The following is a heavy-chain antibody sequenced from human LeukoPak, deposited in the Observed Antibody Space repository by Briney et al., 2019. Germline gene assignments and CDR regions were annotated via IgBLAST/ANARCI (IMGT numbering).Heavy chain of an antibody. CDR2: IQFGGSDE. J-gene: IGHJ4*02. D-gene: IGHD2-15*01. CDR3: AEDQKLQPFHY. CDR1: GFVFSTHG. V-gene: IGHV3-30*02. Sequence: GGSLTLSCTASGFVFSTHGMHGVRQAPGKGREWLSIIQFGGSDEFYADSVKGQFINSNDNSKNTLYLQINSLRTEDTSVYYFAEDQKLQPFHYWGQGTLVTVSS.